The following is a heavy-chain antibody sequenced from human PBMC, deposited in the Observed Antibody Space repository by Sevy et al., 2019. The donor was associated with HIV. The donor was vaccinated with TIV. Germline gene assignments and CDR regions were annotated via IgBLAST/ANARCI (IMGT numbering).Heavy chain of an antibody. CDR2: IKTDGSDT. CDR3: ARRPTDQSGSYWFDP. Sequence: GGSLRLSCAASGFTFSSYWMHWVRQAPGKGLVWVSRIKTDGSDTSYADSVKGRFTISRDNTKNTLYLQMNSLRAEDTAVYYCARRPTDQSGSYWFDPWGQVTLVTVSS. CDR1: GFTFSSYW. D-gene: IGHD1-26*01. V-gene: IGHV3-74*01. J-gene: IGHJ5*02.